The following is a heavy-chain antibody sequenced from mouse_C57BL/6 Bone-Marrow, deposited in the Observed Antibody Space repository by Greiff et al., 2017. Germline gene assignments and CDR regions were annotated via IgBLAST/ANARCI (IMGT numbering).Heavy chain of an antibody. CDR2: ISSGGSYT. V-gene: IGHV5-6*01. CDR3: AREDYPFAY. J-gene: IGHJ3*01. D-gene: IGHD2-4*01. CDR1: GFTFSSYG. Sequence: EVQLVESGGDLVKPGGSLKLSCAASGFTFSSYGMSWVRQTPDKRLAWVATISSGGSYTYYPDSVKGRFTISRDNAKNTLYLQMSSLKSEDTAMYYCAREDYPFAYWGQGTLVTVSA.